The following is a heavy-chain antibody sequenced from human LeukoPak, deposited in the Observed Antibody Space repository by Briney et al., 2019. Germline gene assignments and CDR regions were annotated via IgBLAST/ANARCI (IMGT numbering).Heavy chain of an antibody. CDR3: ARALYGSGSYSR. J-gene: IGHJ4*02. CDR2: IYYSGST. CDR1: GGSISSGDYY. V-gene: IGHV4-30-4*08. Sequence: SETLSLTCTVSGGSISSGDYYWSWIRQPPGKGLEWIGYIYYSGSTYYNPSLKSRVTISVDTSKNQFSLKLSSVTAADTAVYYCARALYGSGSYSRWGQGTLVTVSS. D-gene: IGHD3-10*01.